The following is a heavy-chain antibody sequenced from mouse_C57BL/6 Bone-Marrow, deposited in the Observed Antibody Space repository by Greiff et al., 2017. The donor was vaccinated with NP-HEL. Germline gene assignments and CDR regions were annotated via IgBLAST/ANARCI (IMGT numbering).Heavy chain of an antibody. CDR1: GYSFTGYY. V-gene: IGHV1-42*01. J-gene: IGHJ2*01. Sequence: VQLQQSGPELVKPGASVKISCKASGYSFTGYYMNWVKQSPEKSLEWIGEINPSTGGTTYNQKFKAKATLTVDKSSSTAYMQLKSLTSEDSEVYYCARDWYYFDYWGQGTTLTVSS. D-gene: IGHD4-1*01. CDR2: INPSTGGT. CDR3: ARDWYYFDY.